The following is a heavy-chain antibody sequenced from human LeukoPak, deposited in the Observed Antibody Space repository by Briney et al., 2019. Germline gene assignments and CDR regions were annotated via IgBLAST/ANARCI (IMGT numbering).Heavy chain of an antibody. CDR2: ISGSAAAT. V-gene: IGHV3-23*01. D-gene: IGHD3-10*01. CDR3: AKRGPGSPQSGKYFFDY. CDR1: GFTFSAYG. J-gene: IGHJ4*02. Sequence: GGSLRLSCAASGFTFSAYGMTWVRQAPGQGLEWVSAISGSAAATFYADSVKGRFAISRDNSRSTLYLQMDSLRAEDTAVYYCAKRGPGSPQSGKYFFDYWGQGTLVSVSS.